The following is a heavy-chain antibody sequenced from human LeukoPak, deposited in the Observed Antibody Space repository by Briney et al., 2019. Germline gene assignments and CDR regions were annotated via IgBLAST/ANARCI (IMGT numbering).Heavy chain of an antibody. CDR1: GFTFSSYS. CDR3: ARGVSSNWDYLYFDH. J-gene: IGHJ4*02. V-gene: IGHV3-21*01. D-gene: IGHD1-7*01. Sequence: PGGSLRLSCAASGFTFSSYSMNWVRQAPGKGLEWVSSITSSSPYISSADSVKGRFTISRDNAKNSLYLQMNSLRAEDTAVYYCARGVSSNWDYLYFDHWGQGTLVTVSS. CDR2: ITSSSPYI.